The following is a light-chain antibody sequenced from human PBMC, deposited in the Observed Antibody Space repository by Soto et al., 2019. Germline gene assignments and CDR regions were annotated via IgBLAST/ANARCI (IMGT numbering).Light chain of an antibody. CDR3: QQTYTTPLT. CDR1: QRIRSY. CDR2: FAS. V-gene: IGKV1-39*01. J-gene: IGKJ4*01. Sequence: DIQMTQSPSSLSASVGDRVTITCRASQRIRSYLNWYQQKPGKAPKLLIDFASSLQSGVPSRFSGSGSGTDFTLTITSLQPADFATYYCQQTYTTPLTFGGGTKVEIK.